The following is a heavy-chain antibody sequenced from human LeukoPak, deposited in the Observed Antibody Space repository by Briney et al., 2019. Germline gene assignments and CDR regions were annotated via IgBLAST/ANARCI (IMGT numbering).Heavy chain of an antibody. J-gene: IGHJ4*02. CDR1: GYTFSSYA. Sequence: SVKVSCKASGYTFSSYAISWVRQAPGQGLEWMGGIIPIFGTANYAQKFQGRVTITADESTSTAYMELSSLRSEDTAVYYCARVSGYNYRGYFDYWGQGTLVTVSS. D-gene: IGHD5-24*01. CDR3: ARVSGYNYRGYFDY. V-gene: IGHV1-69*13. CDR2: IIPIFGTA.